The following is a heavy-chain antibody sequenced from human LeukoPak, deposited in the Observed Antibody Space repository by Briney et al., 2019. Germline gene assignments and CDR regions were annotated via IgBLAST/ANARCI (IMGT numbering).Heavy chain of an antibody. CDR2: IYSSGST. J-gene: IGHJ4*02. D-gene: IGHD3-22*01. Sequence: KPSETLSLTCTVSGDSISSGFYYWSWIRQPAGKGLEWIGRIYSSGSTNYNPSLKSRVTISVDTSKNQFSLKLSSVTAADTAVYYCARLYSSGYYYFDYWGQGTLVTVSS. V-gene: IGHV4-61*02. CDR3: ARLYSSGYYYFDY. CDR1: GDSISSGFYY.